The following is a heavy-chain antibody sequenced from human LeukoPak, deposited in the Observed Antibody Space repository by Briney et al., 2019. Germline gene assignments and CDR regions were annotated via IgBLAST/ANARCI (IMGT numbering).Heavy chain of an antibody. CDR2: IYYSGST. CDR3: ARIRSYYYFDY. Sequence: SETLSLTCTVSGGSISSSSYYWGWIRQPPGKGLEWIGSIYYSGSTYYNPSLKSRVTISVDTSKNQFSLKLSSVTAADTAVYYCARIRSYYYFDYWGQGTLVTVSS. J-gene: IGHJ4*02. V-gene: IGHV4-39*01. CDR1: GGSISSSSYY. D-gene: IGHD1-26*01.